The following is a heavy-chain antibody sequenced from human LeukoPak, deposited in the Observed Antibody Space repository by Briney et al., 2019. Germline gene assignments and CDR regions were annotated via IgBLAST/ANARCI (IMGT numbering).Heavy chain of an antibody. J-gene: IGHJ5*02. CDR1: GYTFTGYY. D-gene: IGHD5-12*01. CDR2: INPNSGGT. Sequence: GASVKVSCKASGYTFTGYYMHWVRQAPGQGLEWMGWINPNSGGTNYAQKFQGRVTMTRDTSISTAYMELSRLRSDDTAVYYCARDRSGYDFWFDPWGQGTLVTLSS. CDR3: ARDRSGYDFWFDP. V-gene: IGHV1-2*02.